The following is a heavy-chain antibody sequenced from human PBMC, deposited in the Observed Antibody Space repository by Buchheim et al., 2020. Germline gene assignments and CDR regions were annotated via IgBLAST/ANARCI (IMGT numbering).Heavy chain of an antibody. D-gene: IGHD2-21*01. V-gene: IGHV4-4*02. Sequence: QVQLQESGPGLVKPSGTLSLTCDVSGGSISSNYWWSWVRQPPGMGLEWIGEIYHSGSTNYNPSLKSRVTISVDKYKNPFSRKLTSVTAADTAVYYCARIPYYYYYGLDVWGQGTT. CDR2: IYHSGST. CDR1: GGSISSNYW. J-gene: IGHJ6*02. CDR3: ARIPYYYYYGLDV.